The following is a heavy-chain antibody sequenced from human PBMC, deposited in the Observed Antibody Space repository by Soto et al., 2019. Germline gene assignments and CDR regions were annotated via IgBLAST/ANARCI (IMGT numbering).Heavy chain of an antibody. V-gene: IGHV3-30-3*01. CDR2: ISYDGSNK. CDR3: ARSIAAPFPFVGYYYGMDV. CDR1: GFTFSSYA. J-gene: IGHJ6*02. Sequence: PGGSLRLSCAASGFTFSSYAMHWVRQAPGKGLEWVAVISYDGSNKYYADSVKGRFTISRDNSKNTLYLQMNSLRAEDTAVYYCARSIAAPFPFVGYYYGMDVWGQGTTVTVSS. D-gene: IGHD6-6*01.